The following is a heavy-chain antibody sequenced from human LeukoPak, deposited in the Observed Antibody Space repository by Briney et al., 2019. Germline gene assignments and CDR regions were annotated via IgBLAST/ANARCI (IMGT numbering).Heavy chain of an antibody. CDR3: ARDYYESSGYKYDVFDI. V-gene: IGHV1-18*01. Sequence: GASVKVSCKASDYTFTSYGISWGRQAPGQGPEWMGWISNYNGRTNFAQKVQGRVTLTTDTSTSTTYMELRSLRSEDTAVYYCARDYYESSGYKYDVFDIWGQGTMVTVSS. CDR2: ISNYNGRT. CDR1: DYTFTSYG. D-gene: IGHD3-22*01. J-gene: IGHJ3*02.